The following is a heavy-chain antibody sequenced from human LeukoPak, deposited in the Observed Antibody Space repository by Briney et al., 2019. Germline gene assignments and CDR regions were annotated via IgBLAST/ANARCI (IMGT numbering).Heavy chain of an antibody. CDR3: ARHRQGGIYSSSWYGFDY. J-gene: IGHJ4*02. D-gene: IGHD6-13*01. CDR2: INHSGST. V-gene: IGHV4-59*08. Sequence: SETLSLTCTVSGASISSYYWSWIRQSPGKGLEWIGEINHSGSTNYNPSLKSRVTISVDTSKNQFSLKLSSVTAADTAVYYCARHRQGGIYSSSWYGFDYWGQGTLVTVSS. CDR1: GASISSYY.